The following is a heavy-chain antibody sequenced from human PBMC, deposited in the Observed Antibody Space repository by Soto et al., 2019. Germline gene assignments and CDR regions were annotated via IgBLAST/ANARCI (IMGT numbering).Heavy chain of an antibody. CDR3: ASRRRDYDFWSGKNPHWFDP. CDR2: IYYSGST. J-gene: IGHJ5*02. V-gene: IGHV4-39*01. Sequence: PSETLSLTCTVSGGSISSSSYYWGWIRQPPGKGLEWIGSIYYSGSTYYNPSLKSRVTISVDTSKNQFSLKLSSVTAADTAVYYCASRRRDYDFWSGKNPHWFDPWGQGTLVTVSS. CDR1: GGSISSSSYY. D-gene: IGHD3-3*01.